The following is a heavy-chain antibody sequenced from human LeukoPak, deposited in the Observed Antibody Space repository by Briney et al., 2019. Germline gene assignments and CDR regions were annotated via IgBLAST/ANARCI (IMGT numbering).Heavy chain of an antibody. CDR3: ARDHRDYYYYYMDV. Sequence: GGSLRLSCAASGFTFSSHGMNWVRQAPGKGLEWVSGITGSGANAYYADSVKGRFTISRDNSRNTLYLQMNSLRAEDTAVYYCARDHRDYYYYYMDVWGKGTTVTISS. V-gene: IGHV3-23*01. J-gene: IGHJ6*03. CDR2: ITGSGANA. CDR1: GFTFSSHG.